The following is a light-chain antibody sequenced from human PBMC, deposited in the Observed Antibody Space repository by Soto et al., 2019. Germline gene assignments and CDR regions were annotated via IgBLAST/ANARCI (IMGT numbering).Light chain of an antibody. Sequence: EILMTQSPATLSVSPGERVTLSCRASRSVSSNLAWYQQKPGQAPRLLLYGASTRATGIPARFSGSGSGTEFTLTNRSLQAEEFAVYYCQQYNNWPPYTFGQGTKLEIK. CDR3: QQYNNWPPYT. V-gene: IGKV3-15*01. CDR2: GAS. CDR1: RSVSSN. J-gene: IGKJ2*01.